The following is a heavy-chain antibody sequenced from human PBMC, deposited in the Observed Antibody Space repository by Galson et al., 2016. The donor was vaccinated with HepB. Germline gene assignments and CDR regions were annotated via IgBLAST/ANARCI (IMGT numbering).Heavy chain of an antibody. CDR3: ERVRDGYNKYCHYGLDV. V-gene: IGHV1-69*13. J-gene: IGHJ6*02. CDR1: GGTFSSYA. D-gene: IGHD5-24*01. CDR2: IIPLYGTT. Sequence: SVKVSCKASGGTFSSYAVNWARQAPGQGLEWMGAIIPLYGTTNYAQKFQGRVTITADEATSTAYMELSSLRSEDTAVYYCERVRDGYNKYCHYGLDVWGQGTTVTVSS.